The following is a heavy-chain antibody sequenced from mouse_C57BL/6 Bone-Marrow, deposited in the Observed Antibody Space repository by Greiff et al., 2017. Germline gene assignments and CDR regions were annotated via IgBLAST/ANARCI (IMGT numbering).Heavy chain of an antibody. Sequence: QVQLQQSGPGLVQPSQSLSITCTVSGFSLTSYGVHWVRQSPGKGLEWLGVIWSGGSTDYTAAFISRLSISKENSKSQVFFNTNSLQADDTAIYYCARKGYYGGVDYWGQGTTLTVSS. CDR2: IWSGGST. CDR3: ARKGYYGGVDY. V-gene: IGHV2-2*01. D-gene: IGHD1-1*01. CDR1: GFSLTSYG. J-gene: IGHJ2*01.